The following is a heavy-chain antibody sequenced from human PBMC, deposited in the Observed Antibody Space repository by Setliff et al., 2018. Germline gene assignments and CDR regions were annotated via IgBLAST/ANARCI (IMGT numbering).Heavy chain of an antibody. J-gene: IGHJ6*03. V-gene: IGHV1-69*05. CDR1: GGTFSSYG. CDR3: AREGVDTRSSTDYRYYMDV. Sequence: KVSCKASGGTFSSYGISWVRQAPGQGLEWMGGTIPSFGSTNYAQKFQGRVTIITDESTSTAYMELSSLRTEDSAVYYCAREGVDTRSSTDYRYYMDVWGKGTRTPSP. D-gene: IGHD5-18*01. CDR2: TIPSFGST.